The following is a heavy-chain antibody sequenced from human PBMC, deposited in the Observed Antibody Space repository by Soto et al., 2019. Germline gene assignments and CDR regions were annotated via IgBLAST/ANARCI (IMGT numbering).Heavy chain of an antibody. J-gene: IGHJ4*02. Sequence: GGSLRLSCAASGIAFNSHTMYWVRQPPGKGLEWVSYISSSGSSTYYADSVKGRFTISRDNARNSLSLQMNGLRDEVTAVYYCARGRTDYAYFESWGQGTLVTVSS. V-gene: IGHV3-48*02. CDR2: ISSSGSST. CDR1: GIAFNSHT. CDR3: ARGRTDYAYFES. D-gene: IGHD3-16*01.